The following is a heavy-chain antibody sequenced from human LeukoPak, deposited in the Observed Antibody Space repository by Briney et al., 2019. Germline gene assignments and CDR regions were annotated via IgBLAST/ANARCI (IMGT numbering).Heavy chain of an antibody. CDR1: GFTFDDYA. J-gene: IGHJ4*02. CDR2: ISWNSGSI. V-gene: IGHV3-9*01. CDR3: AKVHYYGSGIFDY. Sequence: GGSLRLSCAASGFTFDDYAMHWVRQAAGKGLEWVSGISWNSGSIGYADSVKGRFTISRDNAKNSLYLQMNSLRAEDTALYYCAKVHYYGSGIFDYWGQGTLVTVSS. D-gene: IGHD3-10*01.